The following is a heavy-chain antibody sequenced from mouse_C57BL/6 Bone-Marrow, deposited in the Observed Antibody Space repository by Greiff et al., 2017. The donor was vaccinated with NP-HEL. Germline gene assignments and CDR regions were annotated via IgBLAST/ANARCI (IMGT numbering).Heavy chain of an antibody. J-gene: IGHJ1*03. CDR2: ISDGGSYT. V-gene: IGHV5-4*01. D-gene: IGHD2-3*01. Sequence: EVKLVESGGGLVKPGGSLKLSCAASGFTFSSYAMSWVRQTPEKRLAWVATISDGGSYTYYPDNVKGRFTISRDNAKNNLYLQMSHLKSEDTAMYYCARDEGWLLLYWYFDVWGTGTTVTVSS. CDR1: GFTFSSYA. CDR3: ARDEGWLLLYWYFDV.